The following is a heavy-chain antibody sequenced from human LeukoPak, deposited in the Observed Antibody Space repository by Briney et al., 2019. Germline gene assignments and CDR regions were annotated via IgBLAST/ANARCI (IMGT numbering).Heavy chain of an antibody. CDR2: ISSSSSYI. CDR1: GFTFSSYS. J-gene: IGHJ4*02. Sequence: GGSLRLSCAASGFTFSSYSMNWVRPAPGKGLEWVSSISSSSSYIYYADSVKGRFTISRDNAKNSLYLQMNSLRAEDTAVFYCATNDYGASDYWGQGTLVTVSS. D-gene: IGHD4-17*01. CDR3: ATNDYGASDY. V-gene: IGHV3-21*01.